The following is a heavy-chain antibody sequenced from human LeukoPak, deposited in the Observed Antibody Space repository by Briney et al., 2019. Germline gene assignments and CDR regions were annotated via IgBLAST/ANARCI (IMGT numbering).Heavy chain of an antibody. Sequence: GGSLRLSCTASGFTFGDYAMSWVRQAPGKGLEWVGFIRSKAYGGTTEYAASVKGRFTISRDDSKSIAYLQMNSLKTEDTAVYYCTRDYNWNYPYYYYYMDVWGKGTTVTVSS. CDR2: IRSKAYGGTT. CDR1: GFTFGDYA. CDR3: TRDYNWNYPYYYYYMDV. J-gene: IGHJ6*03. V-gene: IGHV3-49*04. D-gene: IGHD1-7*01.